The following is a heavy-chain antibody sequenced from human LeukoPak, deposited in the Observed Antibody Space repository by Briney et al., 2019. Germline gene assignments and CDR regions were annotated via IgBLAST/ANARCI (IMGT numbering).Heavy chain of an antibody. CDR3: ARDSGSSPEGL. CDR1: GGSFSGYY. D-gene: IGHD3-10*01. Sequence: SETLSLTCAVYGGSFSGYYWSWIRQPPGKGLEWIGEINHSGSTNYNPSLKSRVTISVDTSKNQFSLKLSSVTAADTAVYYCARDSGSSPEGLWGQGTLVTVSS. J-gene: IGHJ4*02. V-gene: IGHV4-34*01. CDR2: INHSGST.